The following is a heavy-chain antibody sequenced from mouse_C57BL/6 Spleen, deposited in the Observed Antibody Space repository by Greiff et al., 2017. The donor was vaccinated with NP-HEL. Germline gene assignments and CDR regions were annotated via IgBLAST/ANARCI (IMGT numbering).Heavy chain of an antibody. V-gene: IGHV1-50*01. Sequence: VQLQQPGAELVKPGASVKLSCKASGYTFTSYWMQWVKQRPGQGLEWIGEIDPSDSYTNYNQKFKGKATLTVDTSSSTAYMQLSSLTSEDSAVYYCARWGTYYGSDWFAYWGQGTLVTVSA. J-gene: IGHJ3*01. CDR1: GYTFTSYW. D-gene: IGHD1-1*01. CDR2: IDPSDSYT. CDR3: ARWGTYYGSDWFAY.